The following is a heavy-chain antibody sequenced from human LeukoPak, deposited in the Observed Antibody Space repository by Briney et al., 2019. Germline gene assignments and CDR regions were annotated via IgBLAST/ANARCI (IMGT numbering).Heavy chain of an antibody. CDR3: AKRPSDYGDYVTYFDY. D-gene: IGHD4-17*01. V-gene: IGHV3-30*02. CDR2: IWYDGSNK. CDR1: GFTFSSYG. Sequence: PGGSLRLSCAASGFTFSSYGMHWVRQAPGKGLEWVAVIWYDGSNKYYADSVKGRFTISRDNSKDTLYLQMNSLRDEDTAVYYCAKRPSDYGDYVTYFDYWGQGTLDTVSS. J-gene: IGHJ4*02.